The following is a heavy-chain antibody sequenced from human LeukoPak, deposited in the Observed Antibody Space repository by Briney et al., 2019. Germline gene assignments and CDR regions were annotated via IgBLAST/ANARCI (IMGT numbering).Heavy chain of an antibody. CDR2: INWNGGST. J-gene: IGHJ5*02. Sequence: PGGSLRLSCAASGFTFDDYGMSWVRQAPGKGLEWVSGINWNGGSTGCADSVKGRFTISRDNAKNSLYLQMNSLRAEDTASYYCARAAYDFWSGYKFDPWGQGTLVTVSS. V-gene: IGHV3-20*04. CDR1: GFTFDDYG. D-gene: IGHD3-3*01. CDR3: ARAAYDFWSGYKFDP.